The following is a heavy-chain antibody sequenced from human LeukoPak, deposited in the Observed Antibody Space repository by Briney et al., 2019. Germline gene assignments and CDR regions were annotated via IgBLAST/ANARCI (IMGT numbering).Heavy chain of an antibody. D-gene: IGHD1-26*01. CDR1: GCSISRYY. CDR3: ARGRSGSYFAFDI. J-gene: IGHJ3*02. CDR2: IYCSGST. Sequence: SETLCLTCTVSGCSISRYYWSWIRQPPGKGLEWIGYIYCSGSTNYNPSLKSRVTISVDTSKNQFSLKLSSVTAADTAVYYCARGRSGSYFAFDIWGQGTMVTVSS. V-gene: IGHV4-59*01.